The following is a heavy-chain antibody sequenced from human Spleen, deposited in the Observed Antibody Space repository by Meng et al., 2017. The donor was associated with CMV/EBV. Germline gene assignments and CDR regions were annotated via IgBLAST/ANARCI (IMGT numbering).Heavy chain of an antibody. J-gene: IGHJ5*02. CDR3: ARGQIAAGFDP. D-gene: IGHD6-13*01. Sequence: VHARQWGEGLLKPPDSRTLTCPGYGGSFSGYYWSWIRQPPGNGLEWIGEINHSGSTNYNPSLKSRVTISVDTSKNQFSLKLSSVTAADTAVYYCARGQIAAGFDPWGQGTLVTVSS. CDR1: GGSFSGYY. CDR2: INHSGST. V-gene: IGHV4-34*01.